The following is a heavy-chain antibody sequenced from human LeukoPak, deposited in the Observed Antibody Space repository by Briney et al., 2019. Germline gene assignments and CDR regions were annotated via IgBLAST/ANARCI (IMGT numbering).Heavy chain of an antibody. CDR1: SVSISTYY. V-gene: IGHV4-59*01. J-gene: IGHJ4*02. CDR3: AREGNSYGPPFFDY. D-gene: IGHD5-18*01. CDR2: IYYSGST. Sequence: SETLSLTCTVSSVSISTYYWSWIRQPPGKGLEWIGYIYYSGSTNYNPSLKSRVTISVDTSKNQFSLKLSSVTAADTAVYYCAREGNSYGPPFFDYWGQGTLVTVSS.